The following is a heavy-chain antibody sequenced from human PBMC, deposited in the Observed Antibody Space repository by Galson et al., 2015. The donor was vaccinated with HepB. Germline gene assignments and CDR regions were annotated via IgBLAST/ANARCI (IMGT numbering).Heavy chain of an antibody. CDR3: ARGLGSRVWFDP. CDR1: GGTFSNYA. V-gene: IGHV1-69*05. D-gene: IGHD2-2*03. J-gene: IGHJ5*02. CDR2: IIPIFGTS. Sequence: SVKVSCKASGGTFSNYAINWVRQAPGQGLEWMGGIIPIFGTSNYAQKFQDRVTMTRNTSISTAYMELSSLRSEDTAVYYCARGLGSRVWFDPWGQGTLVTVSS.